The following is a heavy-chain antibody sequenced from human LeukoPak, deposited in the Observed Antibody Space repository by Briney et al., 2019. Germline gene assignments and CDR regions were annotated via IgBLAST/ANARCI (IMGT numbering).Heavy chain of an antibody. Sequence: GGSLRLSCTASGFTVITNAMTWVRQAPGKGLEWVSVLYSDGNTKYADSVQGRFTISRDNSKNTVYLEMTSLSPDDTAVYYCARGVEPLAANTLAYWGQGTLVTVSS. CDR3: ARGVEPLAANTLAY. CDR1: GFTVITNA. D-gene: IGHD1-14*01. J-gene: IGHJ4*02. CDR2: LYSDGNT. V-gene: IGHV3-53*01.